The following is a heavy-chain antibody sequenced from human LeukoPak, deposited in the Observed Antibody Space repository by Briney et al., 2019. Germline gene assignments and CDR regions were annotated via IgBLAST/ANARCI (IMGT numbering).Heavy chain of an antibody. CDR3: ARGGDSTNFDY. CDR2: INPNSGDT. J-gene: IGHJ4*02. CDR1: GYTFTGYY. V-gene: IGHV1-2*02. Sequence: ASVTVSCTASGYTFTGYYIHWVRQAPGQGLEWMGWINPNSGDTNYAQKFQGRVTMTRDTSISTAYMELSRLRSDDPAVYYCARGGDSTNFDYWGQGTLVTVSS. D-gene: IGHD4-11*01.